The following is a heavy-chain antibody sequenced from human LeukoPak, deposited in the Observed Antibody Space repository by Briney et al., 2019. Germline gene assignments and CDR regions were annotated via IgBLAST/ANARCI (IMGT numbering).Heavy chain of an antibody. J-gene: IGHJ1*01. CDR3: ARDRGLITMLVAVPSHCQQ. V-gene: IGHV3-23*01. D-gene: IGHD3-22*01. Sequence: GGPLSLSCAASGSSFSSNAMSWVRQAPGKGLEWSYAISGSGGRNYSAASVRGGSTTSKNNSKNTLYLKMNSLNAEATAVYYCARDRGLITMLVAVPSHCQQGGQGTLVTVPS. CDR2: ISGSGGRN. CDR1: GSSFSSNA.